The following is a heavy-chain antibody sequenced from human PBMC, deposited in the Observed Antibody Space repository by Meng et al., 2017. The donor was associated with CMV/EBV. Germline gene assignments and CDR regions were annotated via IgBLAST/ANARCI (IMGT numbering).Heavy chain of an antibody. D-gene: IGHD1-26*01. CDR1: GFTFSSYS. J-gene: IGHJ6*02. CDR3: ARDDRSGSYYDYYYYGMDV. Sequence: GESLKISCAASGFTFSSYSMNWVRQAPGKGREWVSSISSSSSYIYYADSVKGRFTISRDNAKNSLYLQMNSLRAEDTAVYYCARDDRSGSYYDYYYYGMDVWGQGTTVTVSS. V-gene: IGHV3-21*01. CDR2: ISSSSSYI.